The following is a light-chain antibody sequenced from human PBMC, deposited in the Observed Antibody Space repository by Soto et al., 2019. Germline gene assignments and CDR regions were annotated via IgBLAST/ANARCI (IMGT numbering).Light chain of an antibody. Sequence: QSVLTQPASVSGSPGQSITISCTGTSSDVGSYNLVSWYQQPPGEAPKLMIYEGSKRPSGVSNRFSGSKSGNTASLTISGLQAEDEADYYCCSYEGSDTMIFGGGTKVTVL. CDR1: SSDVGSYNL. CDR3: CSYEGSDTMI. CDR2: EGS. J-gene: IGLJ2*01. V-gene: IGLV2-23*01.